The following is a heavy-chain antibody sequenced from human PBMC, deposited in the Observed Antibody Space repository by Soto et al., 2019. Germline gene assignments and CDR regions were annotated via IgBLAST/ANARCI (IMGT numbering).Heavy chain of an antibody. CDR2: INPSGGST. Sequence: GASVKVSCEASGDTFTSYGISWVRQAPGQGLEWMGIINPSGGSTSYAQKFQGRVTMTRDTSTSTVYMELSSLRSEDTAVYYCARDDGRVLRYFDWPPDDAFDIWGQGTMVTVSS. D-gene: IGHD3-9*01. V-gene: IGHV1-46*03. J-gene: IGHJ3*02. CDR1: GDTFTSYG. CDR3: ARDDGRVLRYFDWPPDDAFDI.